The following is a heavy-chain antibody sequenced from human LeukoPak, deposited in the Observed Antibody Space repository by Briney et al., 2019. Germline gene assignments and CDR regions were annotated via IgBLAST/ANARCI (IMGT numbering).Heavy chain of an antibody. CDR3: ARDPIAAVRFDY. D-gene: IGHD6-13*01. Sequence: GGSLRLSCSASGFTFSSFAMHWVRQAPGKGLEYLSAITTNGGSTYYVDSVRGRFTISRDNSKNTLYLQMNSLRAEDTAVYYCARDPIAAVRFDYWGQGTLVTVSS. CDR2: ITTNGGST. J-gene: IGHJ4*02. V-gene: IGHV3-64*04. CDR1: GFTFSSFA.